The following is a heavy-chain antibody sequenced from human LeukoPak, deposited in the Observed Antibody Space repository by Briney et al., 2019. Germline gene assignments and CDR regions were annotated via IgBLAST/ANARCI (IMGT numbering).Heavy chain of an antibody. CDR2: IDSYGST. CDR1: GFTFGSYW. V-gene: IGHV3-74*01. Sequence: GSLRLSCAASGFTFGSYWMHWVRQAPGKGLVWVSRIDSYGSTNYADSVKGRSTISRDNAKNTLYLQMNSLRAEDTAVYYCARGLVHDTSGYYSDYWGQGTLVTVSS. D-gene: IGHD3-22*01. J-gene: IGHJ4*02. CDR3: ARGLVHDTSGYYSDY.